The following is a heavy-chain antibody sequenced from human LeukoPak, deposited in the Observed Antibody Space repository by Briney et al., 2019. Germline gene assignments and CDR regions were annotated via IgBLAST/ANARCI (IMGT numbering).Heavy chain of an antibody. CDR1: GFPLSSYA. CDR3: AKIQGYFDY. CDR2: ISGGGGST. J-gene: IGHJ4*02. V-gene: IGHV3-23*01. Sequence: GGSLRLSCAASGFPLSSYAMSWVRQAPGKGLEWVSGISGGGGSTFYADSVKGRFTISRDNSKNTLYLQLNSLRAEDTAVYYCAKIQGYFDYWGQGTLVTVSS.